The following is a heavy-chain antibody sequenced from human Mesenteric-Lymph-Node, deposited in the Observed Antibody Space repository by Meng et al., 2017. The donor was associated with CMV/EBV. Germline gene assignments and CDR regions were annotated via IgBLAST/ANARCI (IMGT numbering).Heavy chain of an antibody. Sequence: SVKVSCKASGDTFSNYGVSWVRQAPGQGLEWMGGITPMIGITNYAQKFQGRVTITADTSTNTAYMELSSLRSEDTAVYYCARDLSLYYLKGLDVWGQGTTVTVSS. CDR2: ITPMIGIT. J-gene: IGHJ6*02. CDR3: ARDLSLYYLKGLDV. CDR1: GDTFSNYG. V-gene: IGHV1-69*10. D-gene: IGHD3-10*01.